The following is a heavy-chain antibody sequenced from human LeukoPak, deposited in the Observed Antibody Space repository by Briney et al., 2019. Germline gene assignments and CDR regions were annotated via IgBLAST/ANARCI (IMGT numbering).Heavy chain of an antibody. V-gene: IGHV1-3*01. Sequence: VASVKVSCKASGYIFMSYAIHWVRQAPGLRPEWMGWITGGRGTTLYSQKLQGRVTISRDASANTAHMELKSLTSEDTAVYYCARGLYYGSGRGPMDVWGQGTTVTVSS. CDR2: ITGGRGTT. J-gene: IGHJ6*02. D-gene: IGHD3-10*01. CDR3: ARGLYYGSGRGPMDV. CDR1: GYIFMSYA.